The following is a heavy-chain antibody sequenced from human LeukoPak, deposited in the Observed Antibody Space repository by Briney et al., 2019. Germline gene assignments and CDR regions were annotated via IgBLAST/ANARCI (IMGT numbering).Heavy chain of an antibody. Sequence: GGSLRLSCAASGFTVSSNYMSWVRQAPGKGLEWVSVIYSGGSTYYADSVKGRFTISRDNSKDTLYLQMNSLRAEDTAVYYCAKDYSSSWFIPFDYWGQGTLVTVSS. CDR1: GFTVSSNY. V-gene: IGHV3-66*01. CDR3: AKDYSSSWFIPFDY. J-gene: IGHJ4*02. CDR2: IYSGGST. D-gene: IGHD6-13*01.